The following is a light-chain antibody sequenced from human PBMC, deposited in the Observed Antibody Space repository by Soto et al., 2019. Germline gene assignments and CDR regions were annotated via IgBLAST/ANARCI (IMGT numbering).Light chain of an antibody. CDR1: SSDVGDYNF. J-gene: IGLJ3*02. V-gene: IGLV2-14*01. CDR3: SSYPSSSTLGV. CDR2: EVS. Sequence: QSALTQPASVSGSPGQSITISCTGTSSDVGDYNFVSWYQQHPGKAPKLMIYEVSNRPSGISNRFSGSKSGNTASLTISGLQAEDEADYYCSSYPSSSTLGVFGGGTKVTVL.